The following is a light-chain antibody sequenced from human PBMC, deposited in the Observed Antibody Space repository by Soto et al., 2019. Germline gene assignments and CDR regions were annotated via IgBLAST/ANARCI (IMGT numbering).Light chain of an antibody. J-gene: IGLJ1*01. CDR3: NSFTDSSLYV. CDR2: EAI. Sequence: QSALTQPASVSGSPGQSITISCTGTSSDVGSSNLVSWYQHHPGKAPKLIIYEAIKRPSGVSNRFSGSKSGNTASLTISGLQAEDEADYYCNSFTDSSLYVFGTGTKVTVL. CDR1: SSDVGSSNL. V-gene: IGLV2-14*02.